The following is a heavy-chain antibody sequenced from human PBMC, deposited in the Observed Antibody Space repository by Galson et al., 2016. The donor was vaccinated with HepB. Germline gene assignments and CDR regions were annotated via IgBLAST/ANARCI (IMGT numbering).Heavy chain of an antibody. V-gene: IGHV3-21*01. Sequence: SLRLSCAASGFTLSSYNMNWARQAPGKGLEWVSSMTSTNYRYYADSVRGRFTISRDNAKNSLYLQMNSLRAEDTAVYYCARGLPSERGTTPHDYWGQGTLVTVSS. J-gene: IGHJ4*02. CDR1: GFTLSSYN. CDR2: MTSTNYR. D-gene: IGHD1-1*01. CDR3: ARGLPSERGTTPHDY.